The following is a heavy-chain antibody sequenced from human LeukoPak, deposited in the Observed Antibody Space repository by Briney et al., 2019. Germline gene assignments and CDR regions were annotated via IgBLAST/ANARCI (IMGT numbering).Heavy chain of an antibody. Sequence: SETLSLTCAVYGGSFSGYYWSWIRQPPGKGPEWIGEINHSGSTNYNPSLKSRVTISVDTSKNQFSLKLSSVTAADTAVYYCARARITIFGVVIKAFDYWGQGTLVTVSS. D-gene: IGHD3-3*01. J-gene: IGHJ4*02. V-gene: IGHV4-34*01. CDR3: ARARITIFGVVIKAFDY. CDR2: INHSGST. CDR1: GGSFSGYY.